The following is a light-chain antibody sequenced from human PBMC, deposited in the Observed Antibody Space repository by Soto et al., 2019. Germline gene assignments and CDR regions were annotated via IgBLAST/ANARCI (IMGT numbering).Light chain of an antibody. J-gene: IGLJ2*01. Sequence: SFVLTQPPSVSVAPGQTARVTCGGNNIGSRSVHWYQQKPGQAPVLVVYDDSDRPSGIPERFSGSNSGNTATLTLSRVEAGDEADYYCQVWDSSSEHVVFGGGTKLTVL. V-gene: IGLV3-21*02. CDR3: QVWDSSSEHVV. CDR2: DDS. CDR1: NIGSRS.